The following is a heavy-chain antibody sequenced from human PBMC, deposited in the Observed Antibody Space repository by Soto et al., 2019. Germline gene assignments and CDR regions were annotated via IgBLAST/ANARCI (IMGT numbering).Heavy chain of an antibody. CDR3: ARGHSSGWYFDS. J-gene: IGHJ4*02. Sequence: SETLSLTCTVSGDYISSFYWSWIRQPPGKGLEWIAYIYYSGNTNYNPSLKSRVTISVDTSRTQFSLNLSSVTAADTAVYYCARGHSSGWYFDSWGQGTLVTVSS. CDR2: IYYSGNT. CDR1: GDYISSFY. D-gene: IGHD6-19*01. V-gene: IGHV4-59*01.